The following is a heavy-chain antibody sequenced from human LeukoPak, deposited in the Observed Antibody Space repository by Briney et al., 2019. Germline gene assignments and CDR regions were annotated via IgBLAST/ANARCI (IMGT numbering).Heavy chain of an antibody. D-gene: IGHD4-17*01. Sequence: GGSLRLSCATSGFTFSSYWMSWVRQAPGKGLEWVAVISYDGSNKYYADSVKGRFTISRDNSKNTLYLQMNSLRAEDTAVYYCARDTGDYGDYVSVGAFQHWGQGTLVTVSS. CDR3: ARDTGDYGDYVSVGAFQH. CDR1: GFTFSSYW. V-gene: IGHV3-30-3*01. J-gene: IGHJ1*01. CDR2: ISYDGSNK.